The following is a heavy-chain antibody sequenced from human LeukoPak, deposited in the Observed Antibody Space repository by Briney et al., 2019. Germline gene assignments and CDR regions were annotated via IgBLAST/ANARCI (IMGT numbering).Heavy chain of an antibody. CDR3: ARSPEYGDYFDY. D-gene: IGHD6-6*01. V-gene: IGHV4-59*01. Sequence: SETLSLTCTVSGGSISSYYWSWIRQPPGKGLEWIGYIYYSGSTNCNPSLKSRVTISVDTSKNQFSLKLSTVTAADTAVYYCARSPEYGDYFDYWGQGTLVTVSS. CDR2: IYYSGST. CDR1: GGSISSYY. J-gene: IGHJ4*02.